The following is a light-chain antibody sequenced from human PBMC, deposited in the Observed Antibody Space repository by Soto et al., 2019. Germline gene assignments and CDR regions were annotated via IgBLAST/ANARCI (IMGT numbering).Light chain of an antibody. CDR3: QQYGTSPST. J-gene: IGKJ3*01. CDR1: QSVYSRY. V-gene: IGKV3-20*01. Sequence: IVLTQSPGTLSLSPGERATLSCMASQSVYSRYLAWYQQKPGQAPRLLIYGASSRATGIPDRFSGSGSGTDFTLIVSSLEPEDFAVYHCQQYGTSPSTFGPGTKVDIK. CDR2: GAS.